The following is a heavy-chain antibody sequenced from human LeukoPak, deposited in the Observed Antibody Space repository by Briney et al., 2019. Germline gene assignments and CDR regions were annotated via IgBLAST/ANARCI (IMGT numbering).Heavy chain of an antibody. CDR2: ISYSGSI. Sequence: SETLSLTCSVSGDSISSSRNYWGWIRQPPGKGLEWIGTISYSGSIYYNPSLKSRATISVDTSKNQFSLKLSSVTAADTAVYYCASPYDILTGYLLWGQGTLVTVSS. V-gene: IGHV4-39*01. CDR3: ASPYDILTGYLL. D-gene: IGHD3-9*01. CDR1: GDSISSSRNY. J-gene: IGHJ4*02.